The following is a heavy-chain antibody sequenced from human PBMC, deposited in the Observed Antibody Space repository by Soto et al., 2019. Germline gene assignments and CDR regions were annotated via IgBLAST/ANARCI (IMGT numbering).Heavy chain of an antibody. V-gene: IGHV4-31*03. CDR1: GGSISSGGYY. J-gene: IGHJ5*02. Sequence: KPSETLSLTCTVSGGSISSGGYYWSWIRQHPGKGLEWIGYIYYSGSTYYNPSLKSRVTISVDTSKNQFSLKLSSVTAADTAVYYCARIRIAAAGMESIDPWGQGTLVTVSS. CDR2: IYYSGST. D-gene: IGHD6-13*01. CDR3: ARIRIAAAGMESIDP.